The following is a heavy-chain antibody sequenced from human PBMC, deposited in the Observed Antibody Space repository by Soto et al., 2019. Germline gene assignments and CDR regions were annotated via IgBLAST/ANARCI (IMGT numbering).Heavy chain of an antibody. J-gene: IGHJ4*02. CDR3: VRASSRWAVAPYYFDY. CDR1: GFTFSSYG. CDR2: IWYDGSNK. V-gene: IGHV3-33*01. Sequence: QVQLVESGGGVVQPGRSLRLSCAASGFTFSSYGMHWVRQAPGKGLEWVAVIWYDGSNKYYADSVKGRFTISRDNSKNTLYLQMNSLRAEDTAVYYCVRASSRWAVAPYYFDYWGQGTLVTVSS. D-gene: IGHD6-19*01.